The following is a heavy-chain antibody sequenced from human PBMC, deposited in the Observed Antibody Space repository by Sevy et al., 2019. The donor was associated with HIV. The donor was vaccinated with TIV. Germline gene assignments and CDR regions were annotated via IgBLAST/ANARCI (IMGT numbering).Heavy chain of an antibody. CDR2: ISGSGGDT. CDR1: AFTFKSYA. V-gene: IGHV3-23*01. D-gene: IGHD3-16*02. J-gene: IGHJ4*02. Sequence: GGSLRLSCAASAFTFKSYAMTWVRQAPGKGLEWISSISGSGGDTKNADSVKGRVTISRDNSKNTLKLQMNSLRAEDTAVYYCAKDQGDYIWGTDRHWGQGTLVTVSS. CDR3: AKDQGDYIWGTDRH.